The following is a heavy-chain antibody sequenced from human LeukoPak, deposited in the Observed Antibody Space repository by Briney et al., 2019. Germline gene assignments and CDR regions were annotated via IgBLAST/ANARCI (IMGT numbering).Heavy chain of an antibody. D-gene: IGHD2-8*02. CDR2: IYYSGST. CDR3: AREVLGTLFDY. J-gene: IGHJ4*02. Sequence: PSETLSLTCTVSGGSISSSSYYWGWIRQPPGKGLEWIGSIYYSGSTYYNPSLKSRVTISVDTSKNQFSLKLSSVTAADTAVYYCAREVLGTLFDYWGQGTLVTVSS. CDR1: GGSISSSSYY. V-gene: IGHV4-39*07.